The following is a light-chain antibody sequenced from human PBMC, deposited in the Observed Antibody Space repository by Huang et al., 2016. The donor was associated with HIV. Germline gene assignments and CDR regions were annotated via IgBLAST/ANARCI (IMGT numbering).Light chain of an antibody. CDR2: GAS. V-gene: IGKV3-15*01. CDR1: QSISTN. CDR3: QQYNNWPKT. J-gene: IGKJ5*01. Sequence: EIVMTQSPATPSVSPGERATLSCRASQSISTNLAWYQQKPGQAPRLLIYGASTRATGIPASFIGGGSGTEFTLTISSLQSEDFAVYYCQQYNNWPKTFGQGTRLEI.